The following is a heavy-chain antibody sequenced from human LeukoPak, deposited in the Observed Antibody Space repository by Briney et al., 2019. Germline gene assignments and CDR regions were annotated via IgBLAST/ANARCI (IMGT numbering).Heavy chain of an antibody. CDR2: IYHNGNT. CDR1: GYSISSGYY. V-gene: IGHV4-38-2*02. Sequence: PSETLSLTCAVSGYSISSGYYWGWIRQPPRKGLEWIGSIYHNGNTYYNPSLKSRVTISVDTSKNEFSLKLSSVTAADTAVYYCARDRPPESSGSYDYWGQGTLVTVSS. CDR3: ARDRPPESSGSYDY. J-gene: IGHJ4*02. D-gene: IGHD1-26*01.